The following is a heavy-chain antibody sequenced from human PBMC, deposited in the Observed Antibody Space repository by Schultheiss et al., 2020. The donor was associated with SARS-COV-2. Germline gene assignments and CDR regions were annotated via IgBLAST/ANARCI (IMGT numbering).Heavy chain of an antibody. J-gene: IGHJ1*01. CDR2: MNPNSGNT. V-gene: IGHV1-8*01. CDR1: GYTFTSYD. D-gene: IGHD2-21*02. CDR3: ARLDGGTAGAEYFHH. Sequence: ASVKVSCKASGYTFTSYDINWVRQATGQGLEWMGWMNPNSGNTGYAQKFQGRVTMTRNTSISTAYMELSSLRSEDTAVYYCARLDGGTAGAEYFHHWGRGTLVTVSS.